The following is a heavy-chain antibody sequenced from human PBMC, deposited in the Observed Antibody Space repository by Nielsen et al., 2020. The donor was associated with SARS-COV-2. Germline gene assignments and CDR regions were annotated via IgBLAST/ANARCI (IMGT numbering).Heavy chain of an antibody. D-gene: IGHD2-15*01. CDR3: ARTGVVVAATAYYFDY. Sequence: SETLSLTCAVYGGSFSGYYWSWIRQPPGKGLEWIGEINHSGSTNYNPSLKSRVTISVDTSKNQFSLKLSSVTAADTAVYYCARTGVVVAATAYYFDYWGQGTLVTASS. V-gene: IGHV4-34*01. CDR1: GGSFSGYY. CDR2: INHSGST. J-gene: IGHJ4*02.